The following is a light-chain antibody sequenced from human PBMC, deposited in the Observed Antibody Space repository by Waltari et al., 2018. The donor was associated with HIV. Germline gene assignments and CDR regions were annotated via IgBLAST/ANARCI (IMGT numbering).Light chain of an antibody. Sequence: SYELTQPPSVSVSPGQTATITCSGDALPKEYAYWYKQKPGQAPVLVIYKDSERPTGIPTRFSGSSSGTTVTLTISGVQAGDEADYHCQSVDSSGSIWVFGGGTKLTVL. CDR2: KDS. V-gene: IGLV3-25*03. CDR3: QSVDSSGSIWV. CDR1: ALPKEY. J-gene: IGLJ3*02.